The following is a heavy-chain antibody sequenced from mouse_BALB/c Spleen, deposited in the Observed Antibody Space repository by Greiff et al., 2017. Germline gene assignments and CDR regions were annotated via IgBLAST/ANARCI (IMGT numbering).Heavy chain of an antibody. V-gene: IGHV5-12-2*01. D-gene: IGHD2-14*01. J-gene: IGHJ3*01. Sequence: EVQGVESGGGLVQPGGSLKLSCAASGFTFSSYTMSWVRQTPEKRLEWVAYISNGGGSTYYPDTVKGRFTISRDNAKNTLYLQMSSLKSEDTAMYYCARPHRYSWLAYWGQGTLVTVSA. CDR1: GFTFSSYT. CDR2: ISNGGGST. CDR3: ARPHRYSWLAY.